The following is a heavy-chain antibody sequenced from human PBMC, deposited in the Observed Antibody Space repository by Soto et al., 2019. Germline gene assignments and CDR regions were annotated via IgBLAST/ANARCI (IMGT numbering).Heavy chain of an antibody. Sequence: QVQLVQSGAEVKKPGSSVKVSCKASAGTFSSYAISWVRQAPGQGLAWMGGIIPIFGTANYAQKFQGRVTITADESTSTGYMELSSLSPEDTAVHYCARDAAAGREGDWFDPWGQGTLVTVSS. CDR1: AGTFSSYA. J-gene: IGHJ5*02. V-gene: IGHV1-69*12. CDR3: ARDAAAGREGDWFDP. D-gene: IGHD6-13*01. CDR2: IIPIFGTA.